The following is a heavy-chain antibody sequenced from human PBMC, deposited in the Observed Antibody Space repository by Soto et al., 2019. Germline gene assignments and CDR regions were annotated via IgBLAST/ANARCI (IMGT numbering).Heavy chain of an antibody. V-gene: IGHV4-34*01. CDR3: ARGMRPRSRDDCFSGYRYYYSYGLEA. J-gene: IGHJ6*02. Sequence: PSETLSLTCAVSGGSFSGYYWSWIRQPPGKGLEWIGEINHSGSANYNPSLKSRVTISVDTSKNQFSLKLSSVTAADTAVYYCARGMRPRSRDDCFSGYRYYYSYGLEAGCQ. CDR2: INHSGSA. CDR1: GGSFSGYY. D-gene: IGHD3-3*01.